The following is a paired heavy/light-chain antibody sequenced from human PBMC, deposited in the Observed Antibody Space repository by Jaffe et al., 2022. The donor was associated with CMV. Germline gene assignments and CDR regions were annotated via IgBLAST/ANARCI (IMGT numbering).Heavy chain of an antibody. V-gene: IGHV3-23*01. J-gene: IGHJ6*02. Sequence: EVQLLESGGGLGQPGGSLRLSCAASGFSFSNYAMTWVRQAPGKGLEWVSAISGGGGRTYYADSVKGRFTVSRDNSKNRLYLQMNSLRGEDTAVYYCAKDLAECTFSSCSTPSMNYGMDVWGQGTTVTVSS. CDR3: AKDLAECTFSSCSTPSMNYGMDV. CDR2: ISGGGGRT. D-gene: IGHD2-15*01. CDR1: GFSFSNYA.
Light chain of an antibody. V-gene: IGKV3-20*01. CDR3: QQYGGSLYT. Sequence: EIVLTQSPGTLSLSPGERATLSCRASQSVSNTYLAWYQQKPGQAPRLLIYGTSSRATGIPDRFSGSGSGTDFTLTISRLEPEDFAVYYCQQYGGSLYTFGQGTKLEIK. CDR2: GTS. CDR1: QSVSNTY. J-gene: IGKJ2*01.